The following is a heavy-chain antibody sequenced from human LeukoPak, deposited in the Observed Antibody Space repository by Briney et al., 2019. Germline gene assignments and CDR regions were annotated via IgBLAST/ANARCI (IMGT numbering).Heavy chain of an antibody. Sequence: SETLSLTCTVSGGSISSSSYYWGWIRQPPGTGLEWIGSIYYSGSTYYNPSLKSRVTISVDTSKNQFSLKLSSVTAADTAVYYCARRPPGVWFGETYYFDYWGQGTLVTVSS. CDR3: ARRPPGVWFGETYYFDY. CDR1: GGSISSSSYY. CDR2: IYYSGST. D-gene: IGHD3-10*01. V-gene: IGHV4-39*01. J-gene: IGHJ4*02.